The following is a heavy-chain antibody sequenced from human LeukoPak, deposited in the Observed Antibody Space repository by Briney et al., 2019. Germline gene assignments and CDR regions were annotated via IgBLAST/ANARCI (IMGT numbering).Heavy chain of an antibody. V-gene: IGHV3-23*01. Sequence: GGSLRLSCAASGFTFSSYAMSWVRQAPGKGLEWVSAISGSGGSTYYADSVKGRFTISRDNSKNTLYLQMNSLRAEDTAVYYCAKDRGSSGWYPEDDYWGQGTLVTVSS. CDR2: ISGSGGST. CDR3: AKDRGSSGWYPEDDY. J-gene: IGHJ4*02. CDR1: GFTFSSYA. D-gene: IGHD6-19*01.